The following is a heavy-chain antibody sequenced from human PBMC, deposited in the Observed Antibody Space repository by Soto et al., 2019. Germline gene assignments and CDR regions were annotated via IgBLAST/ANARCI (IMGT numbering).Heavy chain of an antibody. V-gene: IGHV4-59*01. CDR1: GGSISSYY. Sequence: PSETLSLTCTVSGGSISSYYWSWIRQPPGKGLEWIGYIYYSGSTHYNPSLKSRVTISVDTSKNQFSLKLSSVTAADTAVYYCARAPPRNYYYYMDVWGKGTTVTVSS. CDR2: IYYSGST. CDR3: ARAPPRNYYYYMDV. J-gene: IGHJ6*03.